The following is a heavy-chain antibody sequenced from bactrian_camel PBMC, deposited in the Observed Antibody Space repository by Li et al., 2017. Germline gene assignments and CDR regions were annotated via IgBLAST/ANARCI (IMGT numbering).Heavy chain of an antibody. CDR2: INSGGEAA. CDR1: GFTFSSYA. D-gene: IGHD2*01. CDR3: ARSGIKWFDYEYDY. Sequence: DVQLVESGGGLVQPGGSLRLSCAASGFTFSSYAMFWVRQAPGKGLEWVSAINSGGEAASYANSVKGRFTISRDNAKNSLYLQLNSLKTEDTAMYFCARSGIKWFDYEYDYWGEGTQVTVS. J-gene: IGHJ4*01. V-gene: IGHV3S31*01.